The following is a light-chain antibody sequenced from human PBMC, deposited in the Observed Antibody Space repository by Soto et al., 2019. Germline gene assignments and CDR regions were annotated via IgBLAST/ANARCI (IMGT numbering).Light chain of an antibody. CDR2: DIN. Sequence: QSALAQPASVSGSPGQSITISCTGTSSDVGNYIFVSWYRQHPGKAPKLMIYDINNRPSGVSNRFSGPKSGNTASLTISGLQAEDGADYYCVSYTTSASYVFGTGTKVTVL. CDR3: VSYTTSASYV. V-gene: IGLV2-14*01. CDR1: SSDVGNYIF. J-gene: IGLJ1*01.